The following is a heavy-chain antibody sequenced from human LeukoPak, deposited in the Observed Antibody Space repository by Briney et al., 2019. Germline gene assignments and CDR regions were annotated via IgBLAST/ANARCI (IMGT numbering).Heavy chain of an antibody. V-gene: IGHV1-46*01. CDR3: VRDVAMAPTSPLLPLFDI. CDR2: INPSGGST. CDR1: GYTFTSYY. Sequence: GASVKVSCKASGYTFTSYYIHWVRQAPGQGLEWMGLINPSGGSTNYAQKLQGRVTMTTDTSTSTAYMELRSLRSDDTAVYYCVRDVAMAPTSPLLPLFDIWGQGTTVTVSS. J-gene: IGHJ3*02. D-gene: IGHD5-24*01.